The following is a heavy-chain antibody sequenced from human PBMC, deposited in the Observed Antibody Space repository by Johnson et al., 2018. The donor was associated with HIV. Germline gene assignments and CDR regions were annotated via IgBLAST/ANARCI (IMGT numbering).Heavy chain of an antibody. CDR2: MWYNGSNK. CDR3: TRRWGWELGKDAFDI. CDR1: GFTFSNAW. Sequence: QVQLVESGGGLVKPGGSLRLSCAASGFTFSNAWMNWVHQAPGKGLEWVAVMWYNGSNKHYAGSVKGRFTISRDNSKNTLYLQMNSLRVEDRAVYYCTRRWGWELGKDAFDIWGQGTMVTVSS. J-gene: IGHJ3*02. D-gene: IGHD1-26*01. V-gene: IGHV3-33*08.